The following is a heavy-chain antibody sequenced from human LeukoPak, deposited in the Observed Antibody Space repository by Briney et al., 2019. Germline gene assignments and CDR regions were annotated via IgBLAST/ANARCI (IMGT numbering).Heavy chain of an antibody. D-gene: IGHD3-22*01. CDR1: GFTFSDYY. J-gene: IGHJ6*02. Sequence: KSGGSLRLSCAASGFTFSDYYMSWIRQAPGKGLEWVSYISSSSSYTNYADSVKGRFTISRDNAKNSLYLQMNSLRAEDTAVYYCARDFYYDSSGYYYYYGMDVWGQGTTVTVSS. V-gene: IGHV3-11*05. CDR2: ISSSSSYT. CDR3: ARDFYYDSSGYYYYYGMDV.